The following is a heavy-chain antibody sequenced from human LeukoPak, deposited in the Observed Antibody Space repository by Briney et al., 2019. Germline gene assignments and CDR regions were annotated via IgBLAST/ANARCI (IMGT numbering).Heavy chain of an antibody. CDR2: ISSSGSTI. V-gene: IGHV3-11*01. CDR3: ARVAYYYYYYMDV. J-gene: IGHJ6*03. Sequence: GSLRLSCAASGFTFSDYYMSWIRQAPGKGLEWVSYISSSGSTIYYADSVKGRFTISRDNAKNSLYLQMNSLRAEDTAVYYCARVAYYYYYYMDVWGKGTTVTASS. CDR1: GFTFSDYY.